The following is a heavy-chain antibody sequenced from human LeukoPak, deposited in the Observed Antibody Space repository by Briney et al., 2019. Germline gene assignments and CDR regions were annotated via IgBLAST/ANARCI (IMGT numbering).Heavy chain of an antibody. J-gene: IGHJ6*03. CDR1: GFTFSSYE. Sequence: GGSLRLSCAASGFTFSSYEMNWVRQAPGKGLEWVSYISSSGSTIYYADSEKGRFTISRDNAKNSLYLQMNSLRAEDTAVYYCASEGRLFYYYYMDVWGKGTTVTVSS. D-gene: IGHD2-21*02. CDR3: ASEGRLFYYYYMDV. V-gene: IGHV3-48*03. CDR2: ISSSGSTI.